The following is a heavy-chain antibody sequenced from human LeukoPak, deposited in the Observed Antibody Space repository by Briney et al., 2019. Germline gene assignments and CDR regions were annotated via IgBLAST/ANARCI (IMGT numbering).Heavy chain of an antibody. V-gene: IGHV3-30*18. J-gene: IGHJ4*02. Sequence: GGSLRLSCAASGFTFSSYGMHWVRQAPGKGLEWVAVISYDGSNKYYADSVKGRFTISRDNSKNTLYLQMNSLRAEDTAVYYCAKDLGDGSGPDYWGQGTLVTVCS. CDR1: GFTFSSYG. D-gene: IGHD3-10*01. CDR3: AKDLGDGSGPDY. CDR2: ISYDGSNK.